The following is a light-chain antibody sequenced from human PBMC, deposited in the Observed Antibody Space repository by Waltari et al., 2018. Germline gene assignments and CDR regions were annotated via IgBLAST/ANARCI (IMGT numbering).Light chain of an antibody. CDR2: STD. V-gene: IGLV3-19*01. J-gene: IGLJ2*01. CDR3: ASRDPTANAVV. Sequence: SSELTQAPAVSVALGQTVRITCQGDSLRTNSATWYQQRPGQAPILVLFSTDDRPSGIPDRFSGSSSRDTASLTITGTQAEDEADYYCASRDPTANAVVFGGGTKLTVL. CDR1: SLRTNS.